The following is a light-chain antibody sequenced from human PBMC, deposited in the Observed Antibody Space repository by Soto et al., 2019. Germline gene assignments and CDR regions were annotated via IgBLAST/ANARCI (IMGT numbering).Light chain of an antibody. V-gene: IGKV1-39*01. CDR2: GAS. J-gene: IGKJ1*01. Sequence: DIQMTQSPSSLSASVGDRVTITRRASQTISKYLNWYQHKPGKGPKLLIYGASTLQSGVPSRFSGSGSGTDFTLTISSLQPEDVATYYCQQSNSIPPWTFGQGTKVDIK. CDR3: QQSNSIPPWT. CDR1: QTISKY.